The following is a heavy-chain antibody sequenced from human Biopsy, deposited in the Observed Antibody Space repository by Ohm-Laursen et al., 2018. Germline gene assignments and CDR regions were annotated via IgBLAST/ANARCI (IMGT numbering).Heavy chain of an antibody. CDR2: IWYDGSNK. CDR3: ARDGEAKYCKHGVCPSDF. J-gene: IGHJ4*02. CDR1: GFTFSSYG. D-gene: IGHD2-8*01. Sequence: SLRLSCAASGFTFSSYGIHWVRQAPGKGLEWVAVIWYDGSNKYSVDSVKGRFSISRDNSKNTVYLQMNSLRAADTAVYYCARDGEAKYCKHGVCPSDFWGQGTLVTVSS. V-gene: IGHV3-33*08.